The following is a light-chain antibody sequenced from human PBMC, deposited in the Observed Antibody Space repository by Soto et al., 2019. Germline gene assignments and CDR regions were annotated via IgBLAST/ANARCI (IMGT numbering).Light chain of an antibody. V-gene: IGKV1-5*03. CDR3: QQYNRYPLT. J-gene: IGKJ4*01. CDR2: KAS. CDR1: QSISSW. Sequence: DIQMTQSPSTLSASVGDRVTITCRASQSISSWLAWYQQKPGKAPNLLIYKASSLESGVPTRFSGSGSGTEFTITISSLQPDDFATYYCQQYNRYPLTFGGGTKVEIK.